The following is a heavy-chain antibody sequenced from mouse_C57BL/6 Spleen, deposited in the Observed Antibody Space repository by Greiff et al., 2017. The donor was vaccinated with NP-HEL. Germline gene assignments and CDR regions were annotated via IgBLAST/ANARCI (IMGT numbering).Heavy chain of an antibody. CDR1: GFSLTSYG. D-gene: IGHD2-3*01. V-gene: IGHV2-2*01. CDR2: IWSGGSL. J-gene: IGHJ1*03. CDR3: ARDGYPFYWYFDV. Sequence: VKLQESGPGLVQPSQSLSITCTVSGFSLTSYGAHWARQSPGKGLVWLGVIWSGGSLDYNAALISRLSISKDNSKSQVFMKMNSQQADDTAIYYCARDGYPFYWYFDVWGTGTTVTVSS.